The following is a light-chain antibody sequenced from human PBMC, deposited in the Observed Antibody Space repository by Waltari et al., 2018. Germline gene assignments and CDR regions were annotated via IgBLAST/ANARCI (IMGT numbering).Light chain of an antibody. CDR3: QQSYSTPYT. J-gene: IGKJ2*01. V-gene: IGKV1-39*01. CDR1: QSISSY. CDR2: AAS. Sequence: DIQMTQSLSSLSASVGDRVTITCRASQSISSYLNWYQQKPGKAPKLLIYAASSLQSGVPARFSGRGSGTDFTLTVSSLQPEDFATYYCQQSYSTPYTFGQGTKLEIK.